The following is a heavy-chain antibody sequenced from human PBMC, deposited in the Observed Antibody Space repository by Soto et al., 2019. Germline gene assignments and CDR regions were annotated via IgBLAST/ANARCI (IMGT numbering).Heavy chain of an antibody. CDR1: GYTFTSYD. Sequence: QVQLVQSGAEVKKPGASVKVSCKTSGYTFTSYDINWVRQATGHGLEWMGWMNPNSGNTGYAQNLQGRVTMTRNTSISTAYMELSGLRSDDTAVYYCARGRSTSWFSDYWGQRTLVTVSS. D-gene: IGHD6-13*01. CDR3: ARGRSTSWFSDY. V-gene: IGHV1-8*01. CDR2: MNPNSGNT. J-gene: IGHJ4*02.